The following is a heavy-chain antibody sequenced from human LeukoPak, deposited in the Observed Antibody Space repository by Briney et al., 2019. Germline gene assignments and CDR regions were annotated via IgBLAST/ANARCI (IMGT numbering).Heavy chain of an antibody. CDR1: GGSISSYY. CDR2: IYYSGST. V-gene: IGHV4-59*12. D-gene: IGHD2-2*02. J-gene: IGHJ4*02. CDR3: AREDIVVVPAAIHHYFDY. Sequence: XETLSLTCTVSGGSISSYYWSWIRQPPGKGLEWIGYIYYSGSTNYNPSLKSRVTISVDTSKNQFSLKLSSVTAADTAVYYCAREDIVVVPAAIHHYFDYWGQGTLVTVSS.